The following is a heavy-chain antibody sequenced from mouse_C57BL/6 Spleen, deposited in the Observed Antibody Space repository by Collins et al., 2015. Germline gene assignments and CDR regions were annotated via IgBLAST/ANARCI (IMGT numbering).Heavy chain of an antibody. Sequence: EVQLQQSGAELVRPGASVKLSCTASSFNIKDDFVHWVKQRPEKGLDWIGWIDPENGDTEFASKFQGKATITIDTSSNTAYLQLSSLTSEDTAVYYCTTGYKWGQGTTLTVSS. V-gene: IGHV14-4*01. D-gene: IGHD2-2*01. CDR1: SFNIKDDF. J-gene: IGHJ2*01. CDR3: TTGYK. CDR2: IDPENGDT.